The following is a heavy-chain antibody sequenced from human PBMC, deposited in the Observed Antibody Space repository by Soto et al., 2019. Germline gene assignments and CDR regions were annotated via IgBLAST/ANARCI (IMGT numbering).Heavy chain of an antibody. D-gene: IGHD6-6*01. CDR3: AHSPYSSSSYYCDY. Sequence: QITLKESGPTLVKPTQTLTLTCTFSGFSLSTSGVGVGWIRQPPGKALEWLALIYWDDDKRDSPFLKSRLTITKDTSKYQVVLTMTTMDPVDTATYYCAHSPYSSSSYYCDYWGQGTLVTVSS. J-gene: IGHJ4*02. V-gene: IGHV2-5*02. CDR1: GFSLSTSGVG. CDR2: IYWDDDK.